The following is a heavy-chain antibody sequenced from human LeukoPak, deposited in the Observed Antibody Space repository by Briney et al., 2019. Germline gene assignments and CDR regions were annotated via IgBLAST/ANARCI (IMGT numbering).Heavy chain of an antibody. D-gene: IGHD7-27*01. Sequence: PGRSLRLSCAASGFTFSSYGIPWVRQAPGKGLEWVAVIWYDGTNKYYVDSVKGRFSISRDNSKNTLYLQMNSLRAEDTAVYYWASDKLGADAFDIWGQGTVVTVSS. CDR3: ASDKLGADAFDI. CDR1: GFTFSSYG. CDR2: IWYDGTNK. J-gene: IGHJ3*02. V-gene: IGHV3-33*01.